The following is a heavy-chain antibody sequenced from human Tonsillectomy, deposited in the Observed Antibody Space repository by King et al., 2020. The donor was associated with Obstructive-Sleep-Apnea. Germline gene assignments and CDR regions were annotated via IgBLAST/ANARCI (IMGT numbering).Heavy chain of an antibody. CDR2: IKSKTDGGTP. CDR1: GFTFSNAW. V-gene: IGHV3-15*01. J-gene: IGHJ2*01. D-gene: IGHD3-22*01. CDR3: TTDVGYYDSSGYYYWYFDL. Sequence: VQLVESGGGLVKPGGSLRLSCAASGFTFSNAWMSWVRQAPGKGLEWVGRIKSKTDGGTPDYAAPVKGRFTISRDVSKNTLYLQMNSLKTEDTAVYYCTTDVGYYDSSGYYYWYFDLWGRGTLVTVSS.